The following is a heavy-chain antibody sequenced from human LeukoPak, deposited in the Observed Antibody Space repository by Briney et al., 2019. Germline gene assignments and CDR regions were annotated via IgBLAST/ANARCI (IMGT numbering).Heavy chain of an antibody. CDR2: IYHRGNT. Sequence: SETLSLTCTVSGYSISSGYYWGWIRQPPGKGLEWIGGIYHRGNTYYNPSLKSRVTMSVETSKNQFSLKLSSLTATDTAVYYCARGYYYDSGGYRHLFDSWGQGTLVTVSS. J-gene: IGHJ4*02. D-gene: IGHD3-22*01. CDR3: ARGYYYDSGGYRHLFDS. V-gene: IGHV4-38-2*02. CDR1: GYSISSGYY.